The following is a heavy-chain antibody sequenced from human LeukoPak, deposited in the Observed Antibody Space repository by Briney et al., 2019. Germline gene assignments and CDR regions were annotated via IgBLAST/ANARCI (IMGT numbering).Heavy chain of an antibody. J-gene: IGHJ4*02. CDR3: ARDGGVGLGRYYYDSSGYPQCYFDY. CDR2: ISFDGSNK. Sequence: VRSLRLSCAASGFTFSSYAMHWVRQAPGKGLEWVAVISFDGSNKYYADSVKGRFTISRDNSKNTLYLQMNSLRAEDTAVYYCARDGGVGLGRYYYDSSGYPQCYFDYWGQGTLVTVSS. D-gene: IGHD3-22*01. CDR1: GFTFSSYA. V-gene: IGHV3-30*04.